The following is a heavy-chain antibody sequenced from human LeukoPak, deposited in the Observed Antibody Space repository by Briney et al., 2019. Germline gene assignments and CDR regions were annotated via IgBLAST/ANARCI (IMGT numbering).Heavy chain of an antibody. Sequence: GGSLRLSCAASGFSLSSYAMSWVRQAPGKGLEWVSSISGSGGTTYYADSVKGRFTISRDNSKNILYLQVSSLRAEDTAIYYCAKDRGNYYDTPRFDPWGQGTLVTVSS. CDR3: AKDRGNYYDTPRFDP. D-gene: IGHD3-22*01. J-gene: IGHJ5*02. V-gene: IGHV3-23*01. CDR1: GFSLSSYA. CDR2: ISGSGGTT.